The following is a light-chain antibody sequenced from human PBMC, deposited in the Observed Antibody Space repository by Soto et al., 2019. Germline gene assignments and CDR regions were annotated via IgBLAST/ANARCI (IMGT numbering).Light chain of an antibody. CDR1: QSVSSN. CDR3: QQYNNWPYT. V-gene: IGKV3-15*01. Sequence: EIVMTQSPATLSVSPGERATLSCRASQSVSSNLVWYQQKPGQAPRLLIYGASTRATGIPARFNGSGSGAEFTPTLSRQESGDFAVYYCQQYNNWPYTFGQGTKLEIK. CDR2: GAS. J-gene: IGKJ2*01.